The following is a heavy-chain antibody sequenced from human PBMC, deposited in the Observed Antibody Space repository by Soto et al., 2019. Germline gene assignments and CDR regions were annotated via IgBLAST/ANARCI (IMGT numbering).Heavy chain of an antibody. CDR3: ARLPPWMDAFAI. J-gene: IGHJ3*02. V-gene: IGHV4-59*01. Sequence: QVQLQESGPGLVKPSETLSLTCTVSGVSISSDYWTWIRQSPGKGLEWIAYTSHTGTTNYNPSLRRRLTISQDTSRNQSSLMLSCGTAADTAVYYCARLPPWMDAFAIWGQGTQVSVSP. CDR1: GVSISSDY. D-gene: IGHD5-12*01. CDR2: TSHTGTT.